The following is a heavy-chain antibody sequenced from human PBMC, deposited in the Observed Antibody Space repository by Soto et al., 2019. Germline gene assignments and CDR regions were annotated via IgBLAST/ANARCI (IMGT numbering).Heavy chain of an antibody. D-gene: IGHD3-3*01. V-gene: IGHV4-31*03. CDR3: ARTNYDFWSGYYTSNWFDP. Sequence: SETLSLTCTVSGGSISSGGYYWSWIRQHPGKGLEWIGYIYYSGSTYYNPSLKSRVTISVDTSKNQFSLKLSSVTAADTAVYYCARTNYDFWSGYYTSNWFDPWGQGTLVTVSS. CDR1: GGSISSGGYY. J-gene: IGHJ5*02. CDR2: IYYSGST.